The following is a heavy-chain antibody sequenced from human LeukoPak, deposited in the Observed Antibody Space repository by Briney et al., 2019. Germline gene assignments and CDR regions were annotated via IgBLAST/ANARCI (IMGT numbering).Heavy chain of an antibody. J-gene: IGHJ6*04. CDR2: IKEDGSDK. Sequence: GGSLRLSCGASGFTFTSYWMSWVRQAPGKGLEWMATIKEDGSDKYYMGSVMGRFTVSRDSAKNSLYLQMNSLRAEDTAVYYCAELGITMIGGVWGKGTTVTISS. V-gene: IGHV3-7*01. CDR1: GFTFTSYW. CDR3: AELGITMIGGV. D-gene: IGHD3-10*02.